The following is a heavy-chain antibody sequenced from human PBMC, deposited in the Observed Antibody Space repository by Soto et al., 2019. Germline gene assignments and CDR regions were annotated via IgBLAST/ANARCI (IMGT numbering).Heavy chain of an antibody. CDR1: GYTFTSYA. CDR2: INAGNGNT. CDR3: ARTIVVVTASGFDP. Sequence: ASVKVSCKASGYTFTSYAMHWVRQASGQRLEWMGWINAGNGNTKYSQKFQGRVTITRDTSASTAYMELSSLRSEDTAVYYCARTIVVVTASGFDPWGQGTLVTVSS. D-gene: IGHD2-21*02. V-gene: IGHV1-3*01. J-gene: IGHJ5*02.